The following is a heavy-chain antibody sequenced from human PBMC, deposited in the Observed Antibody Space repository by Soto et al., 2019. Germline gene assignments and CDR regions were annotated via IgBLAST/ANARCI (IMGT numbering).Heavy chain of an antibody. D-gene: IGHD3-9*01. J-gene: IGHJ4*02. V-gene: IGHV3-30-3*01. CDR2: ISYDGSNK. CDR1: GFTFSSYA. Sequence: GGSLRLSCAASGFTFSSYAMHWVRQAPGKGLEWVAVISYDGSNKYYADSVKGRFTISRDNSKNTLYLQMNSLRAEDTAVYYCARVGEQLNYDILTGYYNYWGQGTLVTVSS. CDR3: ARVGEQLNYDILTGYYNY.